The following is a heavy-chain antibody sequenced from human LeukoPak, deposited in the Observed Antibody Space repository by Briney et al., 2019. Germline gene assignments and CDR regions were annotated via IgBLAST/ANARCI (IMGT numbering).Heavy chain of an antibody. Sequence: PGGSLRLSCGASGFTFGTYWMHWVRQAPGKGLVWVSGINSDGGTTTYADSVKGRFTISRDNSKNTLYLQMNSLRAEDTAVYYCARDYRGINWFDPWGQGTLVTVSS. V-gene: IGHV3-74*01. CDR3: ARDYRGINWFDP. CDR1: GFTFGTYW. D-gene: IGHD6-13*01. CDR2: INSDGGTT. J-gene: IGHJ5*02.